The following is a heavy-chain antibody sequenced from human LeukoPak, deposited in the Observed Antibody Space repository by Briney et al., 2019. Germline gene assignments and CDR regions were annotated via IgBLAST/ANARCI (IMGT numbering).Heavy chain of an antibody. CDR3: ARGYYYNSGVFDY. J-gene: IGHJ4*02. CDR2: ISYDGSNK. V-gene: IGHV3-30*03. D-gene: IGHD3-10*01. Sequence: PGRSLRLSCAASGFSFSSYGMRWVRQAPGKGLEWVAVISYDGSNKFYADSVKGRFTISRDNSKNTLYLQMNSLRAEDTAVYYCARGYYYNSGVFDYWGQGTLVTVSS. CDR1: GFSFSSYG.